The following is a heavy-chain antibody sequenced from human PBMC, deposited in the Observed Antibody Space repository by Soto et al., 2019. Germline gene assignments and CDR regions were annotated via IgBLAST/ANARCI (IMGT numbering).Heavy chain of an antibody. J-gene: IGHJ6*02. Sequence: GGSLRLSCAASGFTFSSYSMNWVRQAPGKGLEWVSYISSSSSTIYYADSVKGRFTISRDNAKNSLYLQMNSLRAEDTAVYYCARDRITMVRGVIYYYGMDVWGQGTTVTVSS. D-gene: IGHD3-10*01. CDR3: ARDRITMVRGVIYYYGMDV. CDR1: GFTFSSYS. CDR2: ISSSSSTI. V-gene: IGHV3-48*04.